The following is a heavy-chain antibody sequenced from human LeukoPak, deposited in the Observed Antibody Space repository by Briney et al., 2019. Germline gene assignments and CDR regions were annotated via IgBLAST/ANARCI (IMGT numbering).Heavy chain of an antibody. Sequence: SQTLSLTCAVSGGSISSGGYSWSWIRQPPGKGLEWIGYIYHSGSTYYNPSLKSRVTISVDRSKNQFSLKLSSVTAADTAVYYCARYQLLEYYFDYWGQGTLVTVSS. CDR2: IYHSGST. CDR1: GGSISSGGYS. J-gene: IGHJ4*02. V-gene: IGHV4-30-2*01. D-gene: IGHD2-2*01. CDR3: ARYQLLEYYFDY.